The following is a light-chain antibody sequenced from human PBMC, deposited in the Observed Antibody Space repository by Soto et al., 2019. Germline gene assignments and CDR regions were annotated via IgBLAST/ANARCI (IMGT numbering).Light chain of an antibody. J-gene: IGKJ5*01. CDR2: GAS. Sequence: EIVLTQSPGTLSLSTGERATLFCRASQSFTTSQLAWYQQRPGQAPRVLIFGASRRATGIPDRFSGSGSGTDFTLTISSLEPEDFAVYYCQQRSNWPITFGQGTRLE. CDR3: QQRSNWPIT. CDR1: QSFTTSQ. V-gene: IGKV3D-20*02.